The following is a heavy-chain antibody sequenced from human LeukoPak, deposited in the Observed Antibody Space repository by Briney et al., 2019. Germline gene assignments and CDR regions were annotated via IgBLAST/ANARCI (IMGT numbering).Heavy chain of an antibody. CDR1: GFTFSSQT. CDR2: ISGSGGST. V-gene: IGHV3-23*01. D-gene: IGHD3-9*01. CDR3: AKDRRDILTGYFLFDY. J-gene: IGHJ4*02. Sequence: GGSLRLSCAASGFTFSSQTMSWVRQAPGKGLEWVSAISGSGGSTYYADSVKGRFTISRDNSKNTLYLQMNSLRAEDTAVYYCAKDRRDILTGYFLFDYWGQGTLVTVSS.